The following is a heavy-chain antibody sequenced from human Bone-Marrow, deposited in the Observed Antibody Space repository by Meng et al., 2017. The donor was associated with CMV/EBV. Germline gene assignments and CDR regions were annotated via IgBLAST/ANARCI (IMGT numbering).Heavy chain of an antibody. CDR1: GFNFSSYG. CDR3: AKGRYYFDY. V-gene: IGHV3-33*06. CDR2: IWYDGSNK. J-gene: IGHJ4*02. Sequence: RLYCAASGFNFSSYGMHWVRQSPGKGLELVAIIWYDGSNKYYADSVKGRFTISRDNSKNTLYLQMNSLRAEDKAGYYCAKGRYYFDYWGQGTLVTVSS.